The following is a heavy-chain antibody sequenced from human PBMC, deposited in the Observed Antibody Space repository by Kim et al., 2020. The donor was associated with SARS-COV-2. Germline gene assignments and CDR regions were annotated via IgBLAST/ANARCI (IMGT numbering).Heavy chain of an antibody. Sequence: SETLSLTCTVSGGSISSGGYYWSWIRQHPGKGLEWIGYIYYSGSTYYNPSLKSRVTISVDTSKNQFSLKLSSVTAADTAVYYCAGGVYDFWSGYYPPTFDYWGQGTLVTVSS. CDR1: GGSISSGGYY. V-gene: IGHV4-31*03. CDR3: AGGVYDFWSGYYPPTFDY. D-gene: IGHD3-3*01. J-gene: IGHJ4*02. CDR2: IYYSGST.